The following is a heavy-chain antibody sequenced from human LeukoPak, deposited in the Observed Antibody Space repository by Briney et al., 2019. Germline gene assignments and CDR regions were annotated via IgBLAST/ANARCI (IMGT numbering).Heavy chain of an antibody. CDR1: GGSISSGGYY. Sequence: PSETLSLTCTVSGGSISSGGYYWSWIRQHPGKGLEWIGYIYYSGSTYYNPSLKSRVTISVDTSNNQFSLKLSSVTAADTAVYYCASRTAAAGRDVCWGQGTLVTVSS. CDR3: ASRTAAAGRDVC. J-gene: IGHJ4*02. D-gene: IGHD6-13*01. CDR2: IYYSGST. V-gene: IGHV4-31*03.